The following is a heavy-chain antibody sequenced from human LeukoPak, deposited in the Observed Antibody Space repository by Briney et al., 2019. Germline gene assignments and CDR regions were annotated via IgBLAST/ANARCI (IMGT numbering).Heavy chain of an antibody. CDR3: ARGYDFWSGYQH. J-gene: IGHJ4*02. Sequence: ASVKVSCKASGYTFTGYYMHWVRQAPGQGLEWMGWVNPNSGGTNYAQKFLGRVTMTRDTSISTAYMELSRLRSDDTAVYYCARGYDFWSGYQHWGQGTLVTVSS. CDR2: VNPNSGGT. V-gene: IGHV1-2*02. D-gene: IGHD3-3*01. CDR1: GYTFTGYY.